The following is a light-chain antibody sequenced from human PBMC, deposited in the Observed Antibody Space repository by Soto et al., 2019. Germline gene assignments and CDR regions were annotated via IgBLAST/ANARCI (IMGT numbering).Light chain of an antibody. CDR1: QGVNDY. Sequence: DIQMTQSPSSMSAAVGDTVTITCRASQGVNDYLAWFQQKPGKAPKSLIYAACSLQSGVPSKFSGSGYGTDFTLTITSLQPEDVATYYCQQYKSYPFSFGGGTKVEIE. CDR2: AAC. V-gene: IGKV1-16*02. CDR3: QQYKSYPFS. J-gene: IGKJ4*01.